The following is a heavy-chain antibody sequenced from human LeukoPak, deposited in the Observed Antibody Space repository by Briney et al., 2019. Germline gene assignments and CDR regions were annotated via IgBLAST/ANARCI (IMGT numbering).Heavy chain of an antibody. V-gene: IGHV4-61*01. J-gene: IGHJ5*02. CDR2: IYYSGST. Sequence: SQTLPLTCTVSGGSISSGSYYWSWIRQPPGKGLEWIGYIYYSGSTNYNPSLKSRVTISVDTSKNQFSLKLSSVTAADTAVYYCARDILVGSTPAWFDPWGQGTLVTVSS. CDR1: GGSISSGSYY. D-gene: IGHD2-2*01. CDR3: ARDILVGSTPAWFDP.